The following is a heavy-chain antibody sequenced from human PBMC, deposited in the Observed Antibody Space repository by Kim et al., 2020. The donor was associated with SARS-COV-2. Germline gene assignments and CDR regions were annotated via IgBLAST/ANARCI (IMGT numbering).Heavy chain of an antibody. Sequence: SETLSLTCTVSGGSISSGGYYWSWIRQHPGKGLEWIGYIYYSGSTYYNPSLKSRVNISVDTSKNQFSLKLSSVTAADTAVYYCARGVDSSSLDYWGQGTLVTVSS. V-gene: IGHV4-31*03. CDR2: IYYSGST. D-gene: IGHD6-13*01. CDR3: ARGVDSSSLDY. CDR1: GGSISSGGYY. J-gene: IGHJ4*02.